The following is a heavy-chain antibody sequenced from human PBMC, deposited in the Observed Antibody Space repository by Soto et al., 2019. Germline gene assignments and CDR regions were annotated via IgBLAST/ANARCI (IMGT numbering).Heavy chain of an antibody. CDR1: GFTFSSYD. V-gene: IGHV3-30*18. D-gene: IGHD1-26*01. CDR3: AKDVLGYFDY. Sequence: QVQLVESGGGVVQPGRSLRLSCAASGFTFSSYDMHWVRQAPGKGLEWVAVISYDGSNKYYADSVKGRFTISRDNSKNTLYLHMNSLRAEDTAVYYCAKDVLGYFDYWGQGTLVTVSS. J-gene: IGHJ4*02. CDR2: ISYDGSNK.